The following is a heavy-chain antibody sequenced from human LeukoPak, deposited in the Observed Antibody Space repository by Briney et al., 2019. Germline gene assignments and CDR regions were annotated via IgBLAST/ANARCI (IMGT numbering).Heavy chain of an antibody. CDR2: INHSGRT. V-gene: IGHV4-34*01. D-gene: IGHD5-18*01. CDR1: GGSISSYY. CDR3: VRRGYNYRY. Sequence: SETLSLTCTVSGGSISSYYWSWIRQPPGKGLEWIGEINHSGRTNYNPSLKSRVTMSVDTSKNQFSLKLSSVTAADTAVYYCVRRGYNYRYWGQGTLVTVSS. J-gene: IGHJ4*02.